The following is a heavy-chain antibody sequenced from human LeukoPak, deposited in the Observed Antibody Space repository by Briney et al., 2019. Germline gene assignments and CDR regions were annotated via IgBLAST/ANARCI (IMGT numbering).Heavy chain of an antibody. Sequence: GESLKISCKGSGYSFTSYWIGWVRQMPGKGLEWMGIIYPGDSDTRYSPSSQGQVTISADKSISTAYLQWSSLKASDTAMYYCARRVLTTVTPGGFDPWGQGTLVTVSS. CDR2: IYPGDSDT. D-gene: IGHD4-17*01. V-gene: IGHV5-51*01. CDR1: GYSFTSYW. J-gene: IGHJ5*02. CDR3: ARRVLTTVTPGGFDP.